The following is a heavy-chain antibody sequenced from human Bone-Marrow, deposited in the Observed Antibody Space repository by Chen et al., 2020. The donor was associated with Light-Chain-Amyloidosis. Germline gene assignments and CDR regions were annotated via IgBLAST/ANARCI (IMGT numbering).Heavy chain of an antibody. CDR3: ARDLKVCGYNYGYYTPGIDI. J-gene: IGHJ4*02. Sequence: DSVKGRFSISRDSAQNSLFLQMNSLTVEDTAVYYCARDLKVCGYNYGYYTPGIDIWGQGTLVAVSA. D-gene: IGHD5-18*01. V-gene: IGHV3-21*04.